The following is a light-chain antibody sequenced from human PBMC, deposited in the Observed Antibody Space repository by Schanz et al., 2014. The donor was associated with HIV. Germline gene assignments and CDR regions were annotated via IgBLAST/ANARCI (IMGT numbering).Light chain of an antibody. Sequence: QSVLTQPASVSGSPGQSITISCTGTSSDVGGYNYVSWYQQHPGKAPKLMIYDVSNRPSGVSNRFSGSKSGNTASLTISGLQAEDEADYYCCSSPGSLTWVFGGGTKLTVL. J-gene: IGLJ3*02. V-gene: IGLV2-14*01. CDR1: SSDVGGYNY. CDR3: CSSPGSLTWV. CDR2: DVS.